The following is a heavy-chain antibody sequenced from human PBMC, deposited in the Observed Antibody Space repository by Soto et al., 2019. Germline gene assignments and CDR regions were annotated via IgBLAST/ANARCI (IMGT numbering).Heavy chain of an antibody. D-gene: IGHD6-13*01. V-gene: IGHV4-39*02. CDR2: IYYSGST. CDR3: AREVGAAAAGTDYYYYGMDV. J-gene: IGHJ6*02. CDR1: GDSINISYY. Sequence: PSETLSLTCAVSGDSINISYYWGWIRQPPGKGLEWIGSIYYSGSTYYNPSLKSRVTISVDTSKNQFSLKLSSVTAADTAVYYCAREVGAAAAGTDYYYYGMDVWGQGTTVTVSS.